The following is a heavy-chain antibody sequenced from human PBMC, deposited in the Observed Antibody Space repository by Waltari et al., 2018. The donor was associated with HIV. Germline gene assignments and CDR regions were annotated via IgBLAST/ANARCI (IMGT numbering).Heavy chain of an antibody. J-gene: IGHJ5*02. CDR2: ISSSSSYI. CDR1: GFHFSRYN. Sequence: EVQLVESGGGLVKPGGSLRLSRAASGFHFSRYNMKWVRQAPGKGLEWVSFISSSSSYIYYADSVKCRFTISRDNAKNSLNLQMNSLRAEDTAVYYCARDSLRGIGADGNWFDPWGQGTLVTVSS. CDR3: ARDSLRGIGADGNWFDP. V-gene: IGHV3-21*01. D-gene: IGHD6-13*01.